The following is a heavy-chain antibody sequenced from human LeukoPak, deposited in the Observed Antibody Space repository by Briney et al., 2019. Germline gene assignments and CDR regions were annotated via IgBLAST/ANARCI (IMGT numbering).Heavy chain of an antibody. V-gene: IGHV4-30-2*01. CDR2: DYHSGSS. CDR1: VGSISSGGYS. Sequence: PLSLTCAVSVGSISSGGYSWRWVRQPRGEGLECIGYDYHSGSSYYNLSLRSRVTISEYKSKHQFSLKLSSVTAADTAVCYCARGEGIYGSGSLDYYGMDVWGQGTTVTVSS. D-gene: IGHD3-10*01. CDR3: ARGEGIYGSGSLDYYGMDV. J-gene: IGHJ6*02.